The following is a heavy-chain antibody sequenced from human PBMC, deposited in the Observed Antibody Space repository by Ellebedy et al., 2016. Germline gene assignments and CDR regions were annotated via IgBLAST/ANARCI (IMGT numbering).Heavy chain of an antibody. J-gene: IGHJ6*03. D-gene: IGHD3-10*01. Sequence: GGSLRLSCAASGFTFSDYYMSWIRQAPGKGLEWVSYISSSSSTISYADSVKGRFTISRDNAKNSLYLQMNSLRAEDTALYYCAKDMGYYYGSGTSHPMDVWGKGTTVTVSS. CDR1: GFTFSDYY. CDR3: AKDMGYYYGSGTSHPMDV. V-gene: IGHV3-11*01. CDR2: ISSSSSTI.